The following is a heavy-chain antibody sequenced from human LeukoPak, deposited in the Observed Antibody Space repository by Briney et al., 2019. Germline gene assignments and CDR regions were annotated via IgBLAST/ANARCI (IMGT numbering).Heavy chain of an antibody. Sequence: SETLSLTCAVYGGSFSGYYWSWIRQPPGKGLGGIGEINHSGSTNYNPSLTSRVTILVDTSKNQFSLKLTSVTAADTAVYYCARTFRNSGWGIDYWGQGTQVTVSS. CDR1: GGSFSGYY. J-gene: IGHJ4*02. CDR3: ARTFRNSGWGIDY. D-gene: IGHD6-19*01. CDR2: INHSGST. V-gene: IGHV4-34*01.